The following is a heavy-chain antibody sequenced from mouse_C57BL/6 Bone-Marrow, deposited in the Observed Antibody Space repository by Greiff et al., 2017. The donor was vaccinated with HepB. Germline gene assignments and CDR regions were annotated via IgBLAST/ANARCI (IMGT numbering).Heavy chain of an antibody. CDR1: GYTFTTYP. CDR2: FHPYNDDT. CDR3: ARRGTTADWYFDV. J-gene: IGHJ1*03. Sequence: QVHVKQSVAELVKPGASVKMSCKASGYTFTTYPIEWMKQNHGKSLEWIGNFHPYNDDTKYNEKFKGKATLTVEKSSSTVYLELSRLTSDDSAVYYCARRGTTADWYFDVWGTGTTVTVSS. V-gene: IGHV1-47*01. D-gene: IGHD1-2*01.